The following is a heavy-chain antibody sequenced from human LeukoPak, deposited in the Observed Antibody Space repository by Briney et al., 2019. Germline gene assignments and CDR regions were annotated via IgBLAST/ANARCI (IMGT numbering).Heavy chain of an antibody. D-gene: IGHD6-13*01. CDR3: ARDPVVDSSSWYDAFDI. V-gene: IGHV4-59*01. CDR1: GGSISSYY. CDR2: IYYSGST. J-gene: IGHJ3*02. Sequence: SETLSLTCTVSGGSISSYYWSWIRQPPGKGLEWIGYIYYSGSTNYNPSLKSRVTISVDTSKNQFSLKLSSVTAADTAVYYCARDPVVDSSSWYDAFDIWGQGTMVTVSS.